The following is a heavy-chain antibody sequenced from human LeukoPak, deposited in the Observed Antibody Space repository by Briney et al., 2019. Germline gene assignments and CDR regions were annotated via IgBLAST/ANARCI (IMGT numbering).Heavy chain of an antibody. J-gene: IGHJ4*02. CDR3: ARASYCSGGSCYSDY. D-gene: IGHD2-15*01. V-gene: IGHV1-18*01. CDR2: ISAHNGNT. CDR1: GYTFTSYS. Sequence: ASVKVSCKASGYTFTSYSISWVRQAPGQGLEWMGWISAHNGNTIYAQKVKGRVTMTTDTSTSTAYMELRSLKSDDTAVYYCARASYCSGGSCYSDYWGQGTLVTVSS.